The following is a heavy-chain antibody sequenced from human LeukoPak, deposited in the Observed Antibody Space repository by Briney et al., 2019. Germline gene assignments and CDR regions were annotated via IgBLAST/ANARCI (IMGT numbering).Heavy chain of an antibody. CDR3: ARDGLYSNGYSYFDF. J-gene: IGHJ4*02. CDR1: GVSISTYH. Sequence: PSETLSLTCTVSGVSISTYHWSWIRQPAGNGLEWIGCIHSSGSTNYDPSLKSRVTMSIDTSKNQFSLKVTSVTAADTAVYYCARDGLYSNGYSYFDFWGQGTLVTVSS. D-gene: IGHD5-18*01. V-gene: IGHV4-4*07. CDR2: IHSSGST.